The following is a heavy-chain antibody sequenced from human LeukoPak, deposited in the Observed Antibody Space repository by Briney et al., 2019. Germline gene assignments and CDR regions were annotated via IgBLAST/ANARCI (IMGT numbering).Heavy chain of an antibody. CDR2: ISWNSGSI. Sequence: GGSLRLSCAASGFTFDDYAMHWFRQAPGKGLEWVSGISWNSGSIGYADSVKGRFTISRDNAKNSLYLQMNSLRAEDTALYYCAKSPVAGTAEYYFDYWGQGTLVTVSS. J-gene: IGHJ4*02. D-gene: IGHD6-19*01. CDR3: AKSPVAGTAEYYFDY. CDR1: GFTFDDYA. V-gene: IGHV3-9*01.